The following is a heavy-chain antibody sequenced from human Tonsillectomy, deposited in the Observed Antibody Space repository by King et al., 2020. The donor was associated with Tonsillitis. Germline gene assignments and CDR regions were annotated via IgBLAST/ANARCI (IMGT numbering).Heavy chain of an antibody. D-gene: IGHD5-18*01. J-gene: IGHJ4*02. CDR3: AKGVNELWLLGCSYFDY. CDR2: ISGSGGST. CDR1: GFTFSSYA. V-gene: IGHV3-23*04. Sequence: VQLVESGGGLVQPGGSLRLSCAASGFTFSSYAMSWVRQAPGKGLEWVSAISGSGGSTYYADSVKGRFTISRDNSKNTLYLQMNSLRAEDTAVYYCAKGVNELWLLGCSYFDYWGQGTLVTVSS.